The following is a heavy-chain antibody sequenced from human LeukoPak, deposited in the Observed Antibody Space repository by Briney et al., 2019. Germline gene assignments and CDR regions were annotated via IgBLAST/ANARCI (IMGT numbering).Heavy chain of an antibody. D-gene: IGHD1-26*01. CDR3: ARDSRRELLHAFDI. CDR1: GVSISSYY. Sequence: PSGTLSLTCTVSGVSISSYYWRWIRQPAGKGLEWIGRIYTSGSTNYSPSLKSRVTISVDTSKNQFSLKLSSVTAADTAVYYCARDSRRELLHAFDIWGQGTMVTVSS. J-gene: IGHJ3*02. V-gene: IGHV4-4*07. CDR2: IYTSGST.